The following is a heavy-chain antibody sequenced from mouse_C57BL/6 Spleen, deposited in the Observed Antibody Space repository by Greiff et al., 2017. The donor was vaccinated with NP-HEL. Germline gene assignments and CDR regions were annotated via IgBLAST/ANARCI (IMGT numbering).Heavy chain of an antibody. J-gene: IGHJ2*01. CDR3: ARGRRSYYFDY. V-gene: IGHV1-50*01. D-gene: IGHD1-1*01. CDR2: IDPSDSYT. CDR1: GYTFTSYW. Sequence: QVQLQQPGAELVKPGASVKLSCKASGYTFTSYWMQWVKQRPGQGLEWIGEIDPSDSYTNYNQKFKGKATLTVDTSSSTAYMQLSSLTSEDSAVYYCARGRRSYYFDYWGQGTTLTVSS.